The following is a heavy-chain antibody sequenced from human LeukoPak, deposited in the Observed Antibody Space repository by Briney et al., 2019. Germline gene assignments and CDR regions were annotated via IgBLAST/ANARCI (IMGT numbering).Heavy chain of an antibody. D-gene: IGHD2-2*01. CDR2: IIPIFGTA. CDR3: ASHTSEIYGMDV. Sequence: ASVKVSCKASGGTFSSYAISWVRQAPGQGLEWMGGIIPIFGTANYAQKFQGRVTITADESTSTAYMELSSLRSEDTAVYYCASHTSEIYGMDVWGQGTTVTVSS. V-gene: IGHV1-69*01. CDR1: GGTFSSYA. J-gene: IGHJ6*02.